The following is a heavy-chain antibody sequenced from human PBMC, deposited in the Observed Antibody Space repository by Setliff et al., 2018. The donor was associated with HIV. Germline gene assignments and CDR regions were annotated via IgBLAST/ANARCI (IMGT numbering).Heavy chain of an antibody. Sequence: SETLSLTCTVSGGSISSSNYYWGWIRQPPGKGLEWIGRIYDSGSTKYNPSLKSRVTISVDTSKNQFPLKLTSVTAADTAMYFCARDGGDPRYSGTYNYWGQGALVTVS. CDR1: GGSISSSNYY. D-gene: IGHD1-26*01. CDR3: ARDGGDPRYSGTYNY. J-gene: IGHJ4*02. V-gene: IGHV4-39*06. CDR2: IYDSGST.